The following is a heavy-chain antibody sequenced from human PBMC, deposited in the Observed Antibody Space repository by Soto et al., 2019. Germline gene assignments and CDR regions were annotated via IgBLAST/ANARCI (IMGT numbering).Heavy chain of an antibody. CDR1: GFTFDDYA. Sequence: EVQLVESGGGLVQPGRSLRLSCAASGFTFDDYAMHWVRQAPGKGLEWVSGISWNSGSIGYADSVKGRFTISRDNAKNSLYLQMNSLRAEDTALYYCAKSGGGVLYYYYMDVWGKGTTVTVSS. J-gene: IGHJ6*03. D-gene: IGHD3-16*01. CDR2: ISWNSGSI. V-gene: IGHV3-9*01. CDR3: AKSGGGVLYYYYMDV.